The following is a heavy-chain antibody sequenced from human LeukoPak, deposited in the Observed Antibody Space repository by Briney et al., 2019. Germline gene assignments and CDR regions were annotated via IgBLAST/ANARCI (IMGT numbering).Heavy chain of an antibody. Sequence: SVKVSCKASGGXFSSYAISWVRQAPGQGLEWMGGIIPIFGTANYAQKFQGRVTITADESTSTAYMELSSLRSEDTAVYYCARLLLWFGAPFDYWGQGTLVTVSS. V-gene: IGHV1-69*13. CDR3: ARLLLWFGAPFDY. CDR1: GGXFSSYA. D-gene: IGHD3-10*01. J-gene: IGHJ4*02. CDR2: IIPIFGTA.